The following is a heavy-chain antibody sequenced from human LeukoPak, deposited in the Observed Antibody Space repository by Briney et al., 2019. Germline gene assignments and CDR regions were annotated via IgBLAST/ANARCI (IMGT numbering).Heavy chain of an antibody. CDR1: GFSFSDYW. CDR3: TRDPECSTSSCLDAFDI. D-gene: IGHD2-2*01. J-gene: IGHJ3*02. CDR2: INQDGSKR. V-gene: IGHV3-7*01. Sequence: GGSLRLSCAASGFSFSDYWMTWGRQAPGKGLEWVANINQDGSKRFYVDSVTGRFTISRDNARNSLYLQLDSLRAEDTAVYYCTRDPECSTSSCLDAFDIWGQGTTVTVSS.